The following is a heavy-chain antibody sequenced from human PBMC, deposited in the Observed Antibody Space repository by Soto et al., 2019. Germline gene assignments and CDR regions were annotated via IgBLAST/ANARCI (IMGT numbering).Heavy chain of an antibody. J-gene: IGHJ6*02. V-gene: IGHV5-10-1*01. CDR3: ARRRVVTAAKYYYYYGMDV. D-gene: IGHD2-2*01. CDR1: GYSFTSYW. Sequence: GESLKISCNGSGYSFTSYWISWVRQMPGKGLEWMGRIDPSDSYTNFSPSFQGHVTISADKSISTAYLQWSSLKASDTAMYYCARRRVVTAAKYYYYYGMDVWGQGTTVTVSS. CDR2: IDPSDSYT.